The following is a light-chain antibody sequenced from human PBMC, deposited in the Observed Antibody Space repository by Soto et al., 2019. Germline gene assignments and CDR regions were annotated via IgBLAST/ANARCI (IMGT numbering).Light chain of an antibody. CDR3: MQALQTPRT. V-gene: IGKV2-28*01. Sequence: DIVMTQSPLSLPVTPGEPASISCRSSQSLLHSNGYNYLDWYLQKPGQSPQLLIYLGSNRASGVPDMFSGSGSGTDFTLKISRVEAEDVGVDYCMQALQTPRTFGQGTKVE. CDR1: QSLLHSNGYNY. CDR2: LGS. J-gene: IGKJ1*01.